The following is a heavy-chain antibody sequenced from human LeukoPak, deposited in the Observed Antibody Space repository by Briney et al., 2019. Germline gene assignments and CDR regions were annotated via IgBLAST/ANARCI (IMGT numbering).Heavy chain of an antibody. J-gene: IGHJ6*03. V-gene: IGHV4-4*07. CDR2: IYTSGST. CDR3: ARVHRLPEKYYYYYMDV. D-gene: IGHD6-25*01. Sequence: SETLSLTCTVSGGSISSYYWSWIRQPAGKGLEWIGRIYTSGSTNYNPSLKSRVTMSVDTSKNQFSLKLSTVTAADTAAYYCARVHRLPEKYYYYYMDVWGKGTTVTVSS. CDR1: GGSISSYY.